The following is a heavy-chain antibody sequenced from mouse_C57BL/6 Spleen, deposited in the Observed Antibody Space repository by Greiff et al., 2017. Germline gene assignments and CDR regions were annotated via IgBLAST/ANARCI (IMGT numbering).Heavy chain of an antibody. D-gene: IGHD1-1*01. CDR1: GYTFTSYW. CDR2: IHPNSGST. V-gene: IGHV1-64*01. Sequence: VQLQQPGAELVKPGASVKLSCKASGYTFTSYWMHWVKQRPGQGLEWIGMIHPNSGSTNYNEKFKSKATLTVDKSSSTAYMQLSSLTSEDSAVYYCARFTTVPYYAMDYWGQGTSVTVSS. CDR3: ARFTTVPYYAMDY. J-gene: IGHJ4*01.